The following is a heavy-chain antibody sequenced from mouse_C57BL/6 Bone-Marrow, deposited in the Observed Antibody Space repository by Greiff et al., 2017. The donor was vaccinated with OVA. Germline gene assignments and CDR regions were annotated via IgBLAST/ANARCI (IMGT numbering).Heavy chain of an antibody. Sequence: DVMLVESGGGLVKPGGSLKLSCAASGFTFSDYGMHWVRQAPEKGLEWVAYISSGSSTIYYADTVKGRFTISRDNAKSTLFLQMTSLRSEDTAMYYCARWRYYAPYAMDYWGQGTSVTVSS. CDR1: GFTFSDYG. J-gene: IGHJ4*01. D-gene: IGHD1-1*01. V-gene: IGHV5-17*01. CDR3: ARWRYYAPYAMDY. CDR2: ISSGSSTI.